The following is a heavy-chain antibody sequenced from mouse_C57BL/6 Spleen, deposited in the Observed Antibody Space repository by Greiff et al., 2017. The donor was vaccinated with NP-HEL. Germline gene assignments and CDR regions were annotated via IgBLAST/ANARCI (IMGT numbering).Heavy chain of an antibody. CDR1: GFTFSGYA. J-gene: IGHJ1*03. Sequence: EVKVVESGGGLVKPGGSLKLSCAASGFTFSGYAMSWVRQTPEKRLEWVATISDGGSYTYYPDNVKGRFTISRDNAKNNLYLQMSHLKSEDTAMYYCARRGYGNWNWYFDVWGTGTTVTVSS. CDR3: ARRGYGNWNWYFDV. V-gene: IGHV5-4*03. D-gene: IGHD2-1*01. CDR2: ISDGGSYT.